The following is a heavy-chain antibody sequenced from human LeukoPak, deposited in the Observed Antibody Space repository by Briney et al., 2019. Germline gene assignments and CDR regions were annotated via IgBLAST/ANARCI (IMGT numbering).Heavy chain of an antibody. Sequence: GSSVKVSFKASGGTFSSYAISWVRQAPGQGLEWMGGIIPIFGTANYAQKFQGRVTITADESTSTAYMELSSLRSEDTAVYYCASGYCSGGSCYYFLGYWGQGTLVTVSS. J-gene: IGHJ4*02. D-gene: IGHD2-15*01. CDR3: ASGYCSGGSCYYFLGY. CDR1: GGTFSSYA. V-gene: IGHV1-69*01. CDR2: IIPIFGTA.